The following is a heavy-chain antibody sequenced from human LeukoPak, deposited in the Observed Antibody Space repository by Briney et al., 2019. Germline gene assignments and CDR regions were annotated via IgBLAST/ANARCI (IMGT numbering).Heavy chain of an antibody. CDR2: INHSGST. Sequence: SETLSLTCAVYGGSFSGYYWSWIRQPPGKGLEWIGEINHSGSTNYNPSLKSRVTISVDTSKNQFSLKLSSVTAADTAVYYCARSKIGDYVWGTYLTPRYYFDYWGQGTLVTVSS. D-gene: IGHD3-16*01. V-gene: IGHV4-34*01. CDR1: GGSFSGYY. CDR3: ARSKIGDYVWGTYLTPRYYFDY. J-gene: IGHJ4*02.